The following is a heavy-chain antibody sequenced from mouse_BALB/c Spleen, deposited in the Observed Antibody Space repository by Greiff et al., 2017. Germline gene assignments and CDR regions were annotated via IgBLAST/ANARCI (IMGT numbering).Heavy chain of an antibody. CDR3: ARGTYYYGSSSPWFAY. D-gene: IGHD1-1*01. V-gene: IGHV5-17*02. CDR2: ISSGSSTI. J-gene: IGHJ3*01. Sequence: EVQLQESGGGLVQPGGSRKLSCAASGFTFSSFGMHWVRQAPEKGLEWVAYISSGSSTIYYADTVKGRFTISRDNPKNTLFLQMTSLRSEDTAMYYCARGTYYYGSSSPWFAYWGQGTLVTVSA. CDR1: GFTFSSFG.